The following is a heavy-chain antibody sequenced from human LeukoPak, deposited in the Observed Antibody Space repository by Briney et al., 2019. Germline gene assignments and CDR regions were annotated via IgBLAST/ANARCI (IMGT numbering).Heavy chain of an antibody. CDR3: ARHTGFWSFFDY. CDR2: IYYRGST. Sequence: SETLSLTCTVSGGSISSSSYYWGWIRQPPGKGLEWIGSIYYRGSTYYNPSLKSRVTISVDTSKNQFSLKLSSVTAADTAVYYCARHTGFWSFFDYWGQGTLVTVSS. CDR1: GGSISSSSYY. D-gene: IGHD2-8*02. V-gene: IGHV4-39*01. J-gene: IGHJ4*02.